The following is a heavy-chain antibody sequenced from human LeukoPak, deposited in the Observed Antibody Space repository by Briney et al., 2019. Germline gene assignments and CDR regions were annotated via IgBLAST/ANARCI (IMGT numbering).Heavy chain of an antibody. V-gene: IGHV3-30-3*01. Sequence: GGSLRLSCAASGLTFSSYAMHWVRQAPGKGLEWVAVISYDGSNKYYADSVKGRFTISRDNSKNTLYLQMNSLRAEDTAVYYCARDQASPYDFWSGSDLDYWGQGTLVTVSS. D-gene: IGHD3-3*01. CDR2: ISYDGSNK. CDR1: GLTFSSYA. CDR3: ARDQASPYDFWSGSDLDY. J-gene: IGHJ4*02.